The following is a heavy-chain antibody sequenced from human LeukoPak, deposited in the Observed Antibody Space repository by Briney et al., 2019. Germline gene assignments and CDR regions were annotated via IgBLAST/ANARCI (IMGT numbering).Heavy chain of an antibody. D-gene: IGHD5-12*01. CDR2: ISYDGSNK. J-gene: IGHJ4*02. CDR1: GFTFSSYG. Sequence: GRSLRLSCAASGFTFSSYGMHWVRQAPGKGLDWVAVISYDGSNKYYADSVKGRFTISRDNSKNTLFLQMNSLRAEDTAVYYCAKGSNRGVATIDYWGQGTLVNVSS. CDR3: AKGSNRGVATIDY. V-gene: IGHV3-30*18.